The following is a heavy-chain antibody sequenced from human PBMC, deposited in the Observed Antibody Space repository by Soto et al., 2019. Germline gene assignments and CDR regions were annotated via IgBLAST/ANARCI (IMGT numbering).Heavy chain of an antibody. D-gene: IGHD3-22*01. Sequence: QVHLVESGGGVVQPGRSLRLSCAASGFSFSDYGMHWVRQSPGKGLEWVALIGYDASDRSYADSVKGRFIVSRADSNDPMLAPMTPLRALGTALYYCVIISSMHVDVSMLDQWGQGDGVSVSP. J-gene: IGHJ4*02. CDR2: IGYDASDR. CDR1: GFSFSDYG. V-gene: IGHV3-33*03. CDR3: VIISSMHVDVSMLDQ.